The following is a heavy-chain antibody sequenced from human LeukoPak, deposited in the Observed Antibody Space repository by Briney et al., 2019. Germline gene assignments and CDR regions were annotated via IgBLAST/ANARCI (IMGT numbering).Heavy chain of an antibody. V-gene: IGHV4-39*01. CDR1: GGAINSRNYY. J-gene: IGHJ4*02. CDR3: ARRVTTSGNFFDN. D-gene: IGHD1-1*01. CDR2: IYYSGSV. Sequence: SETLSLTYTVVGGAINSRNYYWGWIRQSPGKGLEWIGSIYYSGSVNNNPSLQSRVTISVDTSRNQFSLKLTSVTAADTAVYYCARRVTTSGNFFDNWGPGTLVTVS.